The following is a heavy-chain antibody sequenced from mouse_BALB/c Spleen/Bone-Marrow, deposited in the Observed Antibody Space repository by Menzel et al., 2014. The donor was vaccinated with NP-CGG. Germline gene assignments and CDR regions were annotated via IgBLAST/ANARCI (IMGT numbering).Heavy chain of an antibody. CDR2: IYPGDGDT. CDR1: GYAFSSYW. J-gene: IGHJ4*01. V-gene: IGHV1-80*01. CDR3: ARGDGNYPFYAMDY. Sequence: VQLQQSGAELVRPGSSVKISCKASGYAFSSYWMNWVKQRPGQGLEWIGQIYPGDGDTNYNGKSKGKATLPADKSSSTAYMQLSSLTSEDSAVYFCARGDGNYPFYAMDYWGQGTSVTVSS. D-gene: IGHD2-1*01.